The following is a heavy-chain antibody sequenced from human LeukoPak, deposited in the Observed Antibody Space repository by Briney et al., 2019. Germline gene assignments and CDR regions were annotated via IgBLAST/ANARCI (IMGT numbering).Heavy chain of an antibody. J-gene: IGHJ4*02. V-gene: IGHV4-38-2*01. CDR3: ARAAVTTGEFDY. Sequence: PSETLSLTCAVSGYPISSGYYWGWVRPPPGKGLEWIGSNFHSGSTYYKPSLKNRVTISGDASKNQFSLKLSSVTAADTAVYYCARAAVTTGEFDYWGQGTLVTVSS. CDR1: GYPISSGYY. D-gene: IGHD3-16*01. CDR2: NFHSGST.